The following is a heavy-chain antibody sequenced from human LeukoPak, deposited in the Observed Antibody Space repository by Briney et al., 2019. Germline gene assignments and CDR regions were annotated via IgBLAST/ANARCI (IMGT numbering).Heavy chain of an antibody. CDR2: INPNSGGT. CDR1: GYAFTGYY. D-gene: IGHD3-22*01. CDR3: AREGTKRRYYYDSSGYYDGSYFDY. Sequence: GASVKVSCKASGYAFTGYYMHWVRQAPGQGLEWMGWINPNSGGTNYAQKFQGRVTMTRDTSISTAYMELSRLRSDDTAVYYCAREGTKRRYYYDSSGYYDGSYFDYWGQGTLVTVSS. J-gene: IGHJ4*02. V-gene: IGHV1-2*02.